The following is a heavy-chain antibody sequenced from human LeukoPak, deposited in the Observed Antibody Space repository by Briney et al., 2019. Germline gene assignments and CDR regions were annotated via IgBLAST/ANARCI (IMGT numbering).Heavy chain of an antibody. CDR1: GFTFNISA. CDR2: IYDSGVNT. D-gene: IGHD3-10*01. V-gene: IGHV3-23*01. J-gene: IGHJ4*02. Sequence: VQPGGSLRLSCAASGFTFNISAMTWVRQAPGKGLEWVTTIYDSGVNTYYADSAKGRFTISRDNSKNRLYLHMNSVRADDTAIYYCAKGVVIRSPRPFDFWGQGTLVTVSS. CDR3: AKGVVIRSPRPFDF.